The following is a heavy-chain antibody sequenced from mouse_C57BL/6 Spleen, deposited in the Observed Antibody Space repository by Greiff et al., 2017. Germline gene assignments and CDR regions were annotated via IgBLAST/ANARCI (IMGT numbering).Heavy chain of an antibody. D-gene: IGHD1-1*01. J-gene: IGHJ1*03. CDR3: AREGVGATRGTYWYFDV. CDR1: GYTFTSYW. V-gene: IGHV1-53*01. Sequence: QVQLQQPGTELVKPGASVKLSCKASGYTFTSYWMHWVKQRPGQGLEWIGNINPSNGGTNYNEKFKSKATLTVDKSSSTAYMQHSSLTSEDSAVYYWAREGVGATRGTYWYFDVWGTGTTVTVSS. CDR2: INPSNGGT.